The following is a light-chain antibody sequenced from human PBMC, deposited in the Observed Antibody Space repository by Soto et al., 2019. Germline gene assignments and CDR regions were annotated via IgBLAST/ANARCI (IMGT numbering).Light chain of an antibody. Sequence: EIVLTQSPGTLSLSPGERATLSCRASQSVSSSYLAWYQQKPGQAPRLLIYGASSRATGIPDRFSASGSGTDFTLTISRLEPEDFAVYYCQQCGSSPWACGQGTKVEVK. V-gene: IGKV3-20*01. CDR2: GAS. CDR1: QSVSSSY. CDR3: QQCGSSPWA. J-gene: IGKJ1*01.